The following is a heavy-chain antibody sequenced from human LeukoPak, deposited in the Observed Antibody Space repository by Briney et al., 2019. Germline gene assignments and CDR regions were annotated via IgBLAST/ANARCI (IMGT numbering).Heavy chain of an antibody. Sequence: ASVKVSCKASGYTFTSYAMNWVRQAPGQGLEWMGWINTNTGNPTYAQGFTGRFVFSLGTSVSTAYLQISSLKAEDAAVYYCAREKRITIFGVPHAFDIWGQGTMVTVSS. J-gene: IGHJ3*02. CDR1: GYTFTSYA. V-gene: IGHV7-4-1*02. CDR3: AREKRITIFGVPHAFDI. CDR2: INTNTGNP. D-gene: IGHD3-3*01.